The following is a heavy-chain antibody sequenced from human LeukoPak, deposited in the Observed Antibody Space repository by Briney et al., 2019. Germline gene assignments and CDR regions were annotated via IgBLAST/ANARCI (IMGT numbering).Heavy chain of an antibody. CDR2: ISSSGSTI. V-gene: IGHV3-48*03. Sequence: GGSLRLSCAASGFTFSSYEMNWVRQAPGKGLEWVSYISSSGSTIHYADSVKGRFTISRDNAKNSLYLQMNSLRAEDTAVYFCAREDPDWCDSWGQGTLVTVSS. CDR1: GFTFSSYE. CDR3: AREDPDWCDS. J-gene: IGHJ5*01.